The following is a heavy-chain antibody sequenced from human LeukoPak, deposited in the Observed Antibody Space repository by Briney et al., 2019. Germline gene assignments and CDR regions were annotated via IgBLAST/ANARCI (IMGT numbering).Heavy chain of an antibody. CDR3: ARLAAISGSDYPDD. D-gene: IGHD1-26*01. CDR2: LFYSGNT. Sequence: SETLSLTCTVSGVPISSYYWSWIRQPPAKGLERIGYLFYSGNTIYNPSLRSRVTISADTSKNHFSLRLRSVTAADTAVYYCARLAAISGSDYPDDWGQGTLVTVSS. J-gene: IGHJ4*02. CDR1: GVPISSYY. V-gene: IGHV4-59*08.